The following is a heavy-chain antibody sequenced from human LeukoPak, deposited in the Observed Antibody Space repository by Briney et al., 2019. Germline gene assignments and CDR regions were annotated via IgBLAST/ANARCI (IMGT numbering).Heavy chain of an antibody. Sequence: GGSLRLSCAASGFTFSGSAMHWVRQASGKGLEWVGRIRSKANSYATAYAASVKGRFTISRDTSKNTLYLQINSLRVEDTAVYYCIVFGDSNHWGQGTLVTVSS. D-gene: IGHD4-17*01. CDR3: IVFGDSNH. CDR1: GFTFSGSA. CDR2: IRSKANSYAT. J-gene: IGHJ5*02. V-gene: IGHV3-73*01.